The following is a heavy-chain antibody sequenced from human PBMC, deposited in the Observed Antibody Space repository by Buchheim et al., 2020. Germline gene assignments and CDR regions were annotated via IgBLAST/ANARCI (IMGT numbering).Heavy chain of an antibody. CDR1: GYTFTGYY. CDR2: INPNSGGT. Sequence: QVQLVQSGAEVKKPGASVKVSCKASGYTFTGYYMHWVRQAPGQGLEWMGRINPNSGGTNYAQKFQGRVTMTRDTSISTAYMELSRLRSDDTAVYYCAREAETYYDFWSGYSRPPNWFDPWGQGTL. J-gene: IGHJ5*02. CDR3: AREAETYYDFWSGYSRPPNWFDP. D-gene: IGHD3-3*01. V-gene: IGHV1-2*06.